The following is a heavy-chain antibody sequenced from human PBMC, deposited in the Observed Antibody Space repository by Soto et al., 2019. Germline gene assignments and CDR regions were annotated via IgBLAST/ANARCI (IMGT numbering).Heavy chain of an antibody. CDR1: GFTFSSYW. CDR2: IKQDGSEK. V-gene: IGHV3-7*05. CDR3: ARVELLWFGSMDV. D-gene: IGHD3-10*01. Sequence: EVQLVESGGGLVQPGGSLRLSCAASGFTFSSYWMRWVRQAPGKGLEWVANIKQDGSEKYYVDSVKGRVTISRDNAKNSLYLQMNSMRAEDTAVYYCARVELLWFGSMDVWGQGTTVTVSS. J-gene: IGHJ6*02.